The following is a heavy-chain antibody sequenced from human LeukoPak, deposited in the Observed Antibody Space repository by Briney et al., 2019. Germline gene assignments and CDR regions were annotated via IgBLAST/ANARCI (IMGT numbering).Heavy chain of an antibody. D-gene: IGHD5-24*01. CDR1: GFTFSSYS. CDR3: AKDRLGDGYNSRWDAFDY. J-gene: IGHJ4*02. V-gene: IGHV3-23*01. Sequence: GSLRLSCAASGFTFSSYSMNWVRQAPGKGLEWVSAISGSGGTTYYADSVKGRFTISRDNSKNTLYLQMNSLRAEDTAVYYCAKDRLGDGYNSRWDAFDYWGQGTLVTVSS. CDR2: ISGSGGTT.